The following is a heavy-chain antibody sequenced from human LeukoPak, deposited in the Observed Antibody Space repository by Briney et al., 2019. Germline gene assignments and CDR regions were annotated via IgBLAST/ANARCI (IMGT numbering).Heavy chain of an antibody. Sequence: SETLSLTCTVSGGSISSYYWSWIRQPAGKGLEWIGRIYTSGSTNYNPSLKSRVTMSVDTSKNQFSPKLSSVTAADTAVYYCARDVSPPGGVSYNWFDPWGQGTLVTVSS. CDR2: IYTSGST. J-gene: IGHJ5*02. D-gene: IGHD2-8*02. V-gene: IGHV4-4*07. CDR1: GGSISSYY. CDR3: ARDVSPPGGVSYNWFDP.